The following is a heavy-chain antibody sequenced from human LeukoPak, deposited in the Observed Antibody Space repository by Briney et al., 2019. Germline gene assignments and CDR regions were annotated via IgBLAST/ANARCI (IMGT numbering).Heavy chain of an antibody. CDR1: GYTFTDNY. Sequence: ASVKVSCKASGYTFTDNYIHWIRQAPGQGLEWMGWINPYSGGTKFARQFQGRVTMTRDTSVNTAYTELSRLTSDDTAVYYCARDPTIGNYYYYLDVWGTGTTVTVSS. CDR3: ARDPTIGNYYYYLDV. CDR2: INPYSGGT. J-gene: IGHJ6*03. D-gene: IGHD3-9*01. V-gene: IGHV1-2*02.